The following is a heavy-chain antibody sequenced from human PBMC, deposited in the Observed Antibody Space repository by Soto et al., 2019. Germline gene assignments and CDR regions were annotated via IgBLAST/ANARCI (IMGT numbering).Heavy chain of an antibody. CDR1: GFTFSDYY. CDR3: AATQGTPSDY. V-gene: IGHV3-11*06. J-gene: IGHJ4*02. Sequence: VGSLRLSCAASGFTFSDYYMSWIRQAPGKGLEWVSYISSSSSYTNYADSVKGRFTISRDNAKNSLYLQMNSLRAEDTAVYYCAATQGTPSDYWGQGTLVTVSS. D-gene: IGHD2-15*01. CDR2: ISSSSSYT.